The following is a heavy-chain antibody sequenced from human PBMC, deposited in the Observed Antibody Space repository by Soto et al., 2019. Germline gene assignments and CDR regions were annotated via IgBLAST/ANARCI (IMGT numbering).Heavy chain of an antibody. CDR3: TRQSSAWAFDY. J-gene: IGHJ4*02. V-gene: IGHV4-30-2*01. CDR1: GGSISSGGYS. D-gene: IGHD6-19*01. Sequence: SETLSLTCAVSGGSISSGGYSWSWIRQPPGKGLEWIGYIYHSGSTYYNPSLKSRVTISVDRSKNQFSLKLSSVTAADTAMYYCTRQSSAWAFDYWGQGALVTVSS. CDR2: IYHSGST.